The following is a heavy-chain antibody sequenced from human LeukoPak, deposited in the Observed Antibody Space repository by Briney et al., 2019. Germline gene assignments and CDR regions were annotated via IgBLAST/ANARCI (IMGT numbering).Heavy chain of an antibody. CDR3: AKDYCGGDCYDY. D-gene: IGHD2-21*01. Sequence: GGSLRLSCAASGFTFSSYGMHWVRQAPGKGLEWVAVISYDGSNKYYADSVKGRFTISRDNSKNTLYLQMNSLRAEDTAVYYCAKDYCGGDCYDYWGQGTLVTVSS. J-gene: IGHJ4*02. CDR1: GFTFSSYG. V-gene: IGHV3-30*18. CDR2: ISYDGSNK.